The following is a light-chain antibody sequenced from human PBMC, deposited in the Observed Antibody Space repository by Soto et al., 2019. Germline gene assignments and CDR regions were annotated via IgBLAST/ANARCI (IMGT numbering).Light chain of an antibody. Sequence: DIQMTQSPSTLSASVGDRVTITCRASQSIRSWLAWYQQKPGKGPKLLIYDASSLESGVPSRFSGSGSGTEFTLTISSLQPDDFATYYCQQYQSYWTFGQGTKVEIQ. J-gene: IGKJ1*01. CDR2: DAS. CDR3: QQYQSYWT. V-gene: IGKV1-5*01. CDR1: QSIRSW.